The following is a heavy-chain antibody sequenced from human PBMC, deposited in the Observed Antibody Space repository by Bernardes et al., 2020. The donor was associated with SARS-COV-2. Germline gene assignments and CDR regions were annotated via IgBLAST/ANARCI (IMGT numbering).Heavy chain of an antibody. CDR1: GYTLTELS. V-gene: IGHV1-24*01. CDR2: FDPEDGET. CDR3: ATAPPTYYYGSGSRSWFDP. Sequence: ASVKVSCKVSGYTLTELSMHWVRQAPGKGLEWMGGFDPEDGETIYAQKFQGRVTMTEDTSTDTAYMELSSLRSEDTAVYYCATAPPTYYYGSGSRSWFDPWGKGTLVTVSS. J-gene: IGHJ5*02. D-gene: IGHD3-10*01.